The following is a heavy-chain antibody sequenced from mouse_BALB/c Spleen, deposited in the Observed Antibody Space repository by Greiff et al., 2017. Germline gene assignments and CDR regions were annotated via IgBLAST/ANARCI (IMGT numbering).Heavy chain of an antibody. Sequence: EVQLVESGGGLVQPGGSMKLSCVASGFTFSNYWMNWVRQSPEKGLEWVAEIRLKSNNYATHYAESVKGRFTISRDDSKSSVYLQMNNLRAEDTGIYYCTWYYGSSYAWFAYWGQGTLVTVSA. V-gene: IGHV6-6*02. J-gene: IGHJ3*01. CDR2: IRLKSNNYAT. CDR1: GFTFSNYW. D-gene: IGHD1-1*01. CDR3: TWYYGSSYAWFAY.